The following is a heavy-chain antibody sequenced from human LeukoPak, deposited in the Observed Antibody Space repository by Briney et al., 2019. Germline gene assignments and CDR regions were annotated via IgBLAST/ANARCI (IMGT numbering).Heavy chain of an antibody. CDR2: IYYSGTP. Sequence: SQTLSLTCTVSGGSISSGGYYWSWIRQHPGKGLEWIGYIYYSGTPYYNPSLKSRVTISVATSKIQFSLKLSSVTAAYTAVYYCARLSSGSYVYWGRGTLVTVSS. D-gene: IGHD3-10*02. CDR1: GGSISSGGYY. V-gene: IGHV4-31*03. J-gene: IGHJ4*02. CDR3: ARLSSGSYVY.